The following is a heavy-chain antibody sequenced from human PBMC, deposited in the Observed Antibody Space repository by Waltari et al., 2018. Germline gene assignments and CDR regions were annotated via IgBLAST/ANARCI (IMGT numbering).Heavy chain of an antibody. J-gene: IGHJ6*02. V-gene: IGHV3-49*03. Sequence: EVQLVESGGGLVQPGRSLRLSCTASGFTFGDYAMSWFRQAPGKGLAWVGLIRSKAYGWTTEYAASVKGSFTISRDDSKSIAYLQMNSLKTEDTAVYYCTSRTDPADGMDVWGQGTTVTVSS. CDR2: IRSKAYGWTT. CDR3: TSRTDPADGMDV. CDR1: GFTFGDYA. D-gene: IGHD1-1*01.